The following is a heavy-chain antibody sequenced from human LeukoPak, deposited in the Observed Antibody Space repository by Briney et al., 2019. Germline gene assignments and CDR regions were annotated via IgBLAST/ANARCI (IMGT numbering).Heavy chain of an antibody. CDR1: GYTFTDYY. CDR3: ARLSSHYGDYKVDP. Sequence: ASVRVSCKTSGYTFTDYYIHWVRQAPGQGPEWMGWINPNSGGTNYAQNLQGRVTMTRDTSISTAYMELSRLRSEDTAVYYCARLSSHYGDYKVDPWGQGTLVTVSS. CDR2: INPNSGGT. V-gene: IGHV1-2*02. J-gene: IGHJ5*02. D-gene: IGHD4-17*01.